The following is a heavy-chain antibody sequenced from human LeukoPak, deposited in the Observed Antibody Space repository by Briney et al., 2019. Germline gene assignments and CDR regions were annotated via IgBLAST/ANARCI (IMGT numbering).Heavy chain of an antibody. CDR3: ASHVTVLGTRCFDF. Sequence: SETLSLTCAVSGDSMNIHSWWSWVRQPPGKGLEWIGEVHHGGASNYDPSLESRVTISVDKSKNRFSLNLRAVDAANTATYDCASHVTVLGTRCFDFWGRGTLVTVS. D-gene: IGHD6-19*01. CDR2: VHHGGAS. V-gene: IGHV4-4*02. J-gene: IGHJ4*02. CDR1: GDSMNIHSW.